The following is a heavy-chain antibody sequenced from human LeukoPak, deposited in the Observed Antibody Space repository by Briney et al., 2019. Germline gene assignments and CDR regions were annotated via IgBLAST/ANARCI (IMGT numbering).Heavy chain of an antibody. CDR3: ARDTQQLTNNWSTP. CDR2: ISSSSSYI. V-gene: IGHV3-21*01. Sequence: GGSLRLSCAASGFTFSSYSMNWVRQAPGKGLEWVSSISSSSSYIYYADSVKGRFTISRDNAKNSLYLQMNSLRAEDTAVYYCARDTQQLTNNWSTPGAREPWSPSPQ. J-gene: IGHJ5*02. CDR1: GFTFSSYS. D-gene: IGHD6-13*01.